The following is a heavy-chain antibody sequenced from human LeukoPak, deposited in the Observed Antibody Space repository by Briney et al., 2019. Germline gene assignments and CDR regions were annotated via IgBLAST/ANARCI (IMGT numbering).Heavy chain of an antibody. CDR3: ARHRPYYDILTGYYSGYYYMDV. J-gene: IGHJ6*03. V-gene: IGHV4-34*01. Sequence: PSETLSLTCAVYGGSFSGYYWSWIRQPPGKGLEWIGEINHSGSTNYNPSLKSRVTISVDTSKNQFSLKLSSVTAADTAVYYCARHRPYYDILTGYYSGYYYMDVWGKGTTVTISS. CDR2: INHSGST. CDR1: GGSFSGYY. D-gene: IGHD3-9*01.